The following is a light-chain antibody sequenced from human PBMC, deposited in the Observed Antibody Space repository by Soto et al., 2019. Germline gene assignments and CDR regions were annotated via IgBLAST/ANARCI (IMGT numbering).Light chain of an antibody. V-gene: IGKV3-15*01. CDR3: QQYTNWPPLT. J-gene: IGKJ4*01. CDR1: QSVSSN. CDR2: GAS. Sequence: EIVMTQSPATLSVSPGERATLSCRASQSVSSNLAWYQQKPGQAPRLLIYGASTRPTGIPARFSGSGSGTDFTLTISSLQSEDVAVYYCQQYTNWPPLTFGGGTKVEIK.